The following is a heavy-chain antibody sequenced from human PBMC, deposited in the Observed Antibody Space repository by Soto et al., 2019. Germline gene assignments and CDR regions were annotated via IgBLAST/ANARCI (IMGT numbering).Heavy chain of an antibody. J-gene: IGHJ4*02. CDR1: GGSISSYY. Sequence: SVTLSLTCTVSGGSISSYYWSWIRQPPGKGLEWIGYIYYSGSTNYNPSLKSRVTISVDTSKHQFSLKLRSVTAADTAVYYCARANRPISPALFLKYWDQGTLVAVSS. CDR2: IYYSGST. D-gene: IGHD2-21*01. V-gene: IGHV4-59*01. CDR3: ARANRPISPALFLKY.